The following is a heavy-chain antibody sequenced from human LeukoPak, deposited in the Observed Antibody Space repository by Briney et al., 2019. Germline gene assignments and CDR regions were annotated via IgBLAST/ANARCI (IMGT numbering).Heavy chain of an antibody. V-gene: IGHV1-8*01. Sequence: EASVTVSCKASGYTFTSYDINWVRQATGQGLEWMGWMNPNSGNTGYAQKFQGRVTMTRNTSISTAYMELSSLRSEDTAVYYCARGNSHRMPPRQTPQDYWGQGTLVTVSS. CDR1: GYTFTSYD. CDR2: MNPNSGNT. D-gene: IGHD2-2*01. CDR3: ARGNSHRMPPRQTPQDY. J-gene: IGHJ4*02.